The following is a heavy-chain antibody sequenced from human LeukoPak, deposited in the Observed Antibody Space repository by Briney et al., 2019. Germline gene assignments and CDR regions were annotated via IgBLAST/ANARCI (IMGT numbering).Heavy chain of an antibody. CDR3: AREGNYYNSSGLDY. V-gene: IGHV3-7*03. Sequence: GGSLRLSCAASGFTFSSYWMSWVRQAPGKGLEWVANIKQDGSEKYYVDSVKGRFSISRDNAKNSLYLQMNSLRAEDTAMYYCAREGNYYNSSGLDYWAREPWSPSPQ. CDR1: GFTFSSYW. D-gene: IGHD3-22*01. J-gene: IGHJ4*02. CDR2: IKQDGSEK.